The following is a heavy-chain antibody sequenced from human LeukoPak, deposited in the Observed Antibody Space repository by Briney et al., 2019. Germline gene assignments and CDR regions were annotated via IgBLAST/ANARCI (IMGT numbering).Heavy chain of an antibody. CDR2: ISYDGSNK. Sequence: QPGRSLRLSCAASGFTFSSYAMHWVRQAPGKGLEWVAVISYDGSNKYYADSVKGRFTISRDNSKNTLYLQMNSLRAEDTAVYYCARESGYWGQGTLVTVSS. J-gene: IGHJ4*02. CDR3: ARESGY. CDR1: GFTFSSYA. V-gene: IGHV3-30-3*01.